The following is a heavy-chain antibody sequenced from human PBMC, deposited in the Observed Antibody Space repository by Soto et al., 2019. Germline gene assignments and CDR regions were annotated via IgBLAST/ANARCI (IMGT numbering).Heavy chain of an antibody. CDR3: ATDRRHYYGSGSTMDV. CDR2: FDPEDGET. Sequence: QVQLVQSGAEVKKPGASVKVSCKVSGYTLTELSMHWVRQAPGKWLEWMGGFDPEDGETIYAQKFQGRVTMTEDTSTDPAYMELSSLRSEDTAVYYCATDRRHYYGSGSTMDVWGQGTTVTVSS. D-gene: IGHD3-10*01. CDR1: GYTLTELS. V-gene: IGHV1-24*01. J-gene: IGHJ6*02.